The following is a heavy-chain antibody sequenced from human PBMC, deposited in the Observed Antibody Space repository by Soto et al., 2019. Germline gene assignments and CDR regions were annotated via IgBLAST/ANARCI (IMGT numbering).Heavy chain of an antibody. CDR1: GYTFTTYY. J-gene: IGHJ4*02. CDR2: INPNSGST. Sequence: ASVKVSCKSSGYTFTTYYIHWVRQAPGQGLEWMGIINPNSGSTSFAPKFQGRITMTRDTSTSTVYMELSSLRSEDTAIYYCSRAPFASGSGWYDYWGQGALVTV. D-gene: IGHD6-19*01. V-gene: IGHV1-46*03. CDR3: SRAPFASGSGWYDY.